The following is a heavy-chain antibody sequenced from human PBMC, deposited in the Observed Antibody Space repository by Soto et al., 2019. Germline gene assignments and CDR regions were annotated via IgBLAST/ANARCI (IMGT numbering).Heavy chain of an antibody. Sequence: GSLRLSCAASGLTFSSYAMSWVRQAPGKGLEWVSAISGSGGSTYYADSVKGRFTISRDNSKNTLYLQMNSLRAEDTAVYYCAKDAGYSGYDYDAFDIWGQGTMVTVSS. CDR1: GLTFSSYA. J-gene: IGHJ3*02. CDR2: ISGSGGST. D-gene: IGHD5-12*01. CDR3: AKDAGYSGYDYDAFDI. V-gene: IGHV3-23*01.